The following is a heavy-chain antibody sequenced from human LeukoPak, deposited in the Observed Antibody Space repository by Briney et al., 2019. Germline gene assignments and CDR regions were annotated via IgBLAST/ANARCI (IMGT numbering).Heavy chain of an antibody. Sequence: PSETLSLTCTVSGGSISSYYWSWIRQPPGKGLEWIGYIYYSGSTNYNPSLKSRVTISVDTSKNQFSLKLSSVTAADTAVYYCATSCRDSGGWETDDYWGQGTLVTVSS. CDR2: IYYSGST. D-gene: IGHD6-19*01. CDR3: ATSCRDSGGWETDDY. V-gene: IGHV4-59*08. J-gene: IGHJ4*02. CDR1: GGSISSYY.